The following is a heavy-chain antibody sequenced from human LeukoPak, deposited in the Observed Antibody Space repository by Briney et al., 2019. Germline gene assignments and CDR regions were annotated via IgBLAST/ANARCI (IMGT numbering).Heavy chain of an antibody. CDR1: GYSFTTYW. CDR2: IYPGDSDT. D-gene: IGHD6-6*01. Sequence: GEPLKISCKGSGYSFTTYWIGWVRQMPGKGLEWMAIIYPGDSDTRYSPSFQGQVTVSADKSVSTAYLQWSSLKAADTAMYYCARGSSSSLEYFDYWGQGTLVTVSS. J-gene: IGHJ4*02. V-gene: IGHV5-51*01. CDR3: ARGSSSSLEYFDY.